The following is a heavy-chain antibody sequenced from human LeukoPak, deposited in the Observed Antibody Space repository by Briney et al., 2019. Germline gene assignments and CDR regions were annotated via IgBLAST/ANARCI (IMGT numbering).Heavy chain of an antibody. CDR3: ARGPYSYDSSGAFDI. Sequence: SETLSLTCTVSGDSISSGDYYWSWIRQPAGKGLEWIGRISSSGGTNYNPSLKSRVTISVDTAKNKFSLTLSSVTAAYTAVYFCARGPYSYDSSGAFDIWGQGTMVTVSS. CDR1: GDSISSGDYY. V-gene: IGHV4-61*02. CDR2: ISSSGGT. D-gene: IGHD3-22*01. J-gene: IGHJ3*02.